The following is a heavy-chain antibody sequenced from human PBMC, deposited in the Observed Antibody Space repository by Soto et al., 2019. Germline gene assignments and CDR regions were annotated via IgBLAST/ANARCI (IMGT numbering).Heavy chain of an antibody. CDR3: GRVTGYCSGGSCFPFDS. CDR2: IKKDGSEK. Sequence: GGSLRLSCAASGFTFSSYWMSWVRQAPGKGLEWVANIKKDGSEKYYVDSVKGRFTISRDNSKNSLYLQMNSLRAEDTAVYYCGRVTGYCSGGSCFPFDSWGQGALVTVSS. J-gene: IGHJ4*02. V-gene: IGHV3-7*01. CDR1: GFTFSSYW. D-gene: IGHD2-15*01.